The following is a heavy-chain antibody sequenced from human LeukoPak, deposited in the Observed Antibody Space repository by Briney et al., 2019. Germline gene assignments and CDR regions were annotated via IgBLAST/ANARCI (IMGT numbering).Heavy chain of an antibody. J-gene: IGHJ4*02. D-gene: IGHD5-18*01. CDR1: GGSISSSSYY. CDR2: IYYSGST. V-gene: IGHV4-39*01. Sequence: PSGTLSLTCAVSGGSISSSSYYWGWIRQPPGKGLEWIGSIYYSGSTYYNPSLKSRVTISVDTSKNQFSLKLSSVTAADTAVYYCARHLTAMVRFDYWGQGTLVTVSS. CDR3: ARHLTAMVRFDY.